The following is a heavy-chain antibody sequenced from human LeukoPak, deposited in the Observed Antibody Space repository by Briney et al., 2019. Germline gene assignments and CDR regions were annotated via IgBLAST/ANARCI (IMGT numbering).Heavy chain of an antibody. CDR3: ARDLGYFDY. Sequence: PGGSLRLSCAASGFTFSSYGMHWVRQAPGKGLEWVALIGYDGTNEYYADSVKGRFTISRDNSKNTLYLQMNTLRAEDTAVYYCARDLGYFDYWGQGTLVTVSS. CDR1: GFTFSSYG. J-gene: IGHJ4*02. V-gene: IGHV3-33*01. CDR2: IGYDGTNE.